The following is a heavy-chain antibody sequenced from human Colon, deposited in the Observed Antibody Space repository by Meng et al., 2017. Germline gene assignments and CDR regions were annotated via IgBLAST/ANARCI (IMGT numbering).Heavy chain of an antibody. J-gene: IGHJ4*02. CDR1: GGSISNGFFF. D-gene: IGHD1-26*01. CDR2: VSHTGST. V-gene: IGHV4-31*01. CDR3: ARGSGTLRHFNY. Sequence: QGRLQESVPGLVKPSQTLSLTCTFSGGSISNGFFFWSWIRQHPLKGLEWIGSVSHTGSTSYNPSIQSLVTISRDTPKNQFSLNLTSVTAADTAVYFCARGSGTLRHFNYWGQGTLVTVSS.